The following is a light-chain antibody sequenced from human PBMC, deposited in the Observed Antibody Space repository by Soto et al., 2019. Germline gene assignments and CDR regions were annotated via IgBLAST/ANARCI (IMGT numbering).Light chain of an antibody. J-gene: IGKJ1*01. Sequence: DIQMTQSPSSLSASVGDRVTITCRASQGISNYLAWYQQKPGKVPKLLIYAASTLQSGVPSRFSGIGSGTDFTLTITSLQPEDVATYYCQKYNSAPLTFGQGTKVDIK. CDR2: AAS. CDR1: QGISNY. V-gene: IGKV1-27*01. CDR3: QKYNSAPLT.